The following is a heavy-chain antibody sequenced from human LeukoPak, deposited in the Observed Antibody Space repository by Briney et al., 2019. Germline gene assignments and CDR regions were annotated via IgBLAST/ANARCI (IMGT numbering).Heavy chain of an antibody. V-gene: IGHV1-2*02. D-gene: IGHD3-3*01. CDR3: ARESTIFGVAPDNGFDI. CDR2: INPNSGGT. CDR1: GYAFTGYY. Sequence: ASVKVSCKASGYAFTGYYMHWVRQAPGQGLEWMGWINPNSGGTNYAQKFQGRVTMTRDTSISTAYMELSRLRSDDTAVYYCARESTIFGVAPDNGFDIWGQGTMVTVSS. J-gene: IGHJ3*02.